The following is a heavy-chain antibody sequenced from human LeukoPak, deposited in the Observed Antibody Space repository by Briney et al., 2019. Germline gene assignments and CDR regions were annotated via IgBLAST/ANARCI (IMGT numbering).Heavy chain of an antibody. CDR3: AKVRVGTAHFDY. J-gene: IGHJ4*02. D-gene: IGHD2-15*01. CDR2: ISHDGSNN. Sequence: PGGSLRLSCAASGFTFSGHNMNWVRQAPGKGLEWVVVISHDGSNNNYADSVKGRFTISRDNSKNTLYLQMNSLRPEDTAVYYCAKVRVGTAHFDYWGQGTLVTVSS. CDR1: GFTFSGHN. V-gene: IGHV3-30*18.